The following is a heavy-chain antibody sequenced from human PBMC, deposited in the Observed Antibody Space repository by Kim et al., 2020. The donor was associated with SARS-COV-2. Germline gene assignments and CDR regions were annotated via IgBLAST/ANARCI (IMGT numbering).Heavy chain of an antibody. CDR1: GGTFSSYA. D-gene: IGHD5-12*01. V-gene: IGHV1-69*13. Sequence: SVKVSCKASGGTFSSYAISWVRQAPGQGLEWMGGIIPIFGTANYAQKFQGRVTITADESTSTAYMELSSLRSEDTAVYYCASNFREMATITGYYYYGMDVWGQGTTVTVSS. J-gene: IGHJ6*02. CDR3: ASNFREMATITGYYYYGMDV. CDR2: IIPIFGTA.